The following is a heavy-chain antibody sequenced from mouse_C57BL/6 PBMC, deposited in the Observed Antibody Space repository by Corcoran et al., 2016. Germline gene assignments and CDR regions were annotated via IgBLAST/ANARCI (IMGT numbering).Heavy chain of an antibody. CDR1: GYTFTSYG. CDR2: IYPRSGNT. J-gene: IGHJ4*01. CDR3: ARRLPFAVDY. D-gene: IGHD3-2*02. V-gene: IGHV1-81*01. Sequence: QVQLQQSGAELARPGASVKLSCKASGYTFTSYGISWVKQRTGQGLEWIGEIYPRSGNTYYNEKFKGKATLTAEKSSSTAYKELRSLTSEDSAVYFCARRLPFAVDYWGQGTSVTVSS.